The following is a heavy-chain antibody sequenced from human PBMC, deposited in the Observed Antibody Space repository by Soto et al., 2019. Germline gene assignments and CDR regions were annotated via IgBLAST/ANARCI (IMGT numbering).Heavy chain of an antibody. D-gene: IGHD2-15*01. CDR1: GGIGSNYA. J-gene: IGHJ5*02. CDR3: AREMASGYSRTWFDP. Sequence: QEHFVQSGAEVKKPGSSVKVSCRASGGIGSNYAISWVRQAPGQGLEWMGGIVPKFGTSNYAQRFKGRVTISVDKSTNSVYMELSSLRSQDTAIYYCAREMASGYSRTWFDP. CDR2: IVPKFGTS. V-gene: IGHV1-69*06.